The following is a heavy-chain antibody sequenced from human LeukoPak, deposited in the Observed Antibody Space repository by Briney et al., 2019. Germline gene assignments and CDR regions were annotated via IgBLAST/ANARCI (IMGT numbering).Heavy chain of an antibody. CDR2: IIPILGTA. J-gene: IGHJ6*03. Sequence: SVKVSCKASGGTFNSYGIIWVRQAPGQGLEWMGGIIPILGTANYAQKFQGRVTISADKSTSTAYMELSSLRSEDTAVYYCGRGARPPHYYYYMDVWGKGTTVTVSS. CDR3: GRGARPPHYYYYMDV. CDR1: GGTFNSYG. D-gene: IGHD5-12*01. V-gene: IGHV1-69*10.